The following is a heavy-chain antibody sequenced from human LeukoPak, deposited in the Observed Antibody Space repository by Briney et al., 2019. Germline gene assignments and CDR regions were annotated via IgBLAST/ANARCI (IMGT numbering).Heavy chain of an antibody. CDR3: AGQKAYYDFWSGYYTGQGNWFDP. CDR2: INPSGGST. Sequence: ASVKVSCKASGYTFTSYYMHWVRQAPGQGLEWMGIINPSGGSTSSAQKFQGRVTMTRDTSTSTVYMELSSLRSEDTAVYYCAGQKAYYDFWSGYYTGQGNWFDPWGQGTLVTVSS. D-gene: IGHD3-3*01. V-gene: IGHV1-46*01. J-gene: IGHJ5*02. CDR1: GYTFTSYY.